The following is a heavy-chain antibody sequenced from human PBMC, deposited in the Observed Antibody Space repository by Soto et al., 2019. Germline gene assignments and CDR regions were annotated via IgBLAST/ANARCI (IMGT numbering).Heavy chain of an antibody. V-gene: IGHV4-30-4*01. J-gene: IGHJ4*02. Sequence: SETLSLTCTVSGGSISSGDYYWSWFRQPPGKGLEWIGYIYYTGSAYYNPSLRSRVTMSVDTSKNQFSLKLNSVTAADTAVYYCARDVHDSSGHRYDYWGQGTQVTVSS. CDR2: IYYTGSA. CDR3: ARDVHDSSGHRYDY. CDR1: GGSISSGDYY. D-gene: IGHD3-22*01.